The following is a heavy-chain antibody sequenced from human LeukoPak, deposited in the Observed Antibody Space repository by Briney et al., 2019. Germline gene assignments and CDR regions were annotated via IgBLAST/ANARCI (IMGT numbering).Heavy chain of an antibody. J-gene: IGHJ6*02. CDR2: ISAYNGNT. Sequence: ASVKVSCKASGYTFTSYYMHWVRQAPGQGLEWMGWISAYNGNTNYAQKLQGRVTMTTDTSTSTAYMELRSLRSDDTAVHYCAREYCSSTSCYAGAYYYYYGMDVWGQGTTVTVSS. CDR3: AREYCSSTSCYAGAYYYYYGMDV. CDR1: GYTFTSYY. V-gene: IGHV1-18*04. D-gene: IGHD2-2*01.